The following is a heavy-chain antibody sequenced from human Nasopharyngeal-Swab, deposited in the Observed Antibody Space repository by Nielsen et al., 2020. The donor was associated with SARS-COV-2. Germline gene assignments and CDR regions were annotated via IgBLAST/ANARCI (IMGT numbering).Heavy chain of an antibody. V-gene: IGHV5-51*01. CDR1: GDSFTSYW. D-gene: IGHD2-2*01. Sequence: GGSLRRSCKGSGDSFTSYWSGWVRQRPGKGLEWMGIIYPGDSDTRYSPSFQGQVTISADKSISTAYLQWSSLKASDTAMYYCARSMPSRYYYYGMDVWGQGTTVTVSS. J-gene: IGHJ6*02. CDR3: ARSMPSRYYYYGMDV. CDR2: IYPGDSDT.